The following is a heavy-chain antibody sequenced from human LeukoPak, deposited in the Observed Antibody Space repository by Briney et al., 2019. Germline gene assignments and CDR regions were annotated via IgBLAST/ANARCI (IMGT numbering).Heavy chain of an antibody. J-gene: IGHJ4*02. CDR1: GGSISSDY. V-gene: IGHV4-4*07. CDR3: ARKFDY. CDR2: IYTNGTT. Sequence: SETLSLTCIVSGGSISSDYWTWIRQPAGKGLEWIGLIYTNGTTNYNPSLKSRVTMSVDTSTNQFSLKLTSVTAADTAVYYCARKFDYWGQGRLVTVSS.